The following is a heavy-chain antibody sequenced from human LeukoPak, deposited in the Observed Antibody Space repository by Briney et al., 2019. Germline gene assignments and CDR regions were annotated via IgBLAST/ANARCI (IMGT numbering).Heavy chain of an antibody. CDR2: ISAYNGNT. Sequence: GASVKVSCKASGYTFTSYGISWVRQAPGQGLEWMGWISAYNGNTNYAQKLQGRVTMTTDTSTSTAYMELRNLRSDDTAVYYCARSAYDFWSATTAGDYWGQGTLVTVSS. CDR3: ARSAYDFWSATTAGDY. J-gene: IGHJ4*02. V-gene: IGHV1-18*01. CDR1: GYTFTSYG. D-gene: IGHD3-3*01.